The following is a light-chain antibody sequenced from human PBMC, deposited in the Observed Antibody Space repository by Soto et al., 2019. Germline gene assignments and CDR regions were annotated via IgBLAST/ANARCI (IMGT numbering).Light chain of an antibody. V-gene: IGKV3-15*01. CDR3: PHYAGAPIP. J-gene: IGKJ5*01. CDR2: GAS. CDR1: QIVSNN. Sequence: EIGVKKSAATVSVSKGERATLSCMAGQIVSNNLAWYQQKPGQTPRLVIYGASNRATGVPARFSGSGSGTDFTLTISRLEPEDFALYYCPHYAGAPIPFGQGTRPEI.